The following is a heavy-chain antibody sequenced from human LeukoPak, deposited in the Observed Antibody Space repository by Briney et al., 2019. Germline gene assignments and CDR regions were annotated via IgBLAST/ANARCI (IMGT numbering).Heavy chain of an antibody. CDR3: ARHRVLPSGRWYDY. Sequence: PGESLKISCKGSGYSFSNYWIGWVRQMPGKGLESMGIIHPGDSVTRYSPSFQGQVTISADKSINTAYLQWSSLKASDTAMYYCARHRVLPSGRWYDYWGQGTLVTVSS. CDR2: IHPGDSVT. CDR1: GYSFSNYW. J-gene: IGHJ4*02. D-gene: IGHD2-2*01. V-gene: IGHV5-51*01.